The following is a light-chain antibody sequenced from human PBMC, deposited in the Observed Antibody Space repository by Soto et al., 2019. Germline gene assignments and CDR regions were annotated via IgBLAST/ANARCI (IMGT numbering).Light chain of an antibody. Sequence: QSALTQPASVSGSPGQSITISCTGTSSDVGGYNYVSWYQHHPGKAPKLMIYEVSDRPSGVSNRFSGSKSGYTASLTISGLQAEDEADYYCNSYTSSSTLVFGGGTKLTVL. CDR2: EVS. CDR3: NSYTSSSTLV. J-gene: IGLJ2*01. V-gene: IGLV2-14*01. CDR1: SSDVGGYNY.